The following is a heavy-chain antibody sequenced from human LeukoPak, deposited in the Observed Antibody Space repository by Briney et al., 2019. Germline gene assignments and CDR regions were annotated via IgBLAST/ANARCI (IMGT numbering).Heavy chain of an antibody. D-gene: IGHD6-19*01. J-gene: IGHJ3*02. CDR1: GYTFTTYY. Sequence: ASVKVSCKASGYTFTTYYIHWVRQAPGQGLEWMGVIDPTSGKTNYAQKFQGRVTMNRDMSTSTIYLELTSLRSDDTAFYYCARDLRAVTVAGLGVFDIWGQGTIVSVSS. CDR3: ARDLRAVTVAGLGVFDI. V-gene: IGHV1-46*01. CDR2: IDPTSGKT.